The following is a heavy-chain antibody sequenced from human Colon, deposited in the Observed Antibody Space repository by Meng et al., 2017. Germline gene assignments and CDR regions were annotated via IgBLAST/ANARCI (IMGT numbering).Heavy chain of an antibody. J-gene: IGHJ4*02. CDR1: GFTISHLY. CDR2: INEDGGEK. V-gene: IGHV3-7*01. Sequence: GGSLRLSCAASGFTISHLYMTWVRQAPGKGLEWVANINEDGGEKYYVDSVKGRFTISRDNAKNSLYLQMNSLRAEDTAVYYCARSRAIADWGQGTRVTGYS. D-gene: IGHD2-21*01. CDR3: ARSRAIAD.